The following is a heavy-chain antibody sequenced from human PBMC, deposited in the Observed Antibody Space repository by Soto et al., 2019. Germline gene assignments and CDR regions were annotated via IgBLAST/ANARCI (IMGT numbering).Heavy chain of an antibody. V-gene: IGHV5-10-1*01. CDR2: IDPSDSYT. CDR1: GYIFTSYW. CDR3: ASRTDYYYYYGMDV. J-gene: IGHJ6*02. Sequence: PGESLKISCNGSGYIFTSYWISWVRQMPGKGLEWMGRIDPSDSYTNYSPSFQGHVTISADKSIGTAYLQWSSLKASDTAMYYCASRTDYYYYYGMDVWGQGTTVTVSS.